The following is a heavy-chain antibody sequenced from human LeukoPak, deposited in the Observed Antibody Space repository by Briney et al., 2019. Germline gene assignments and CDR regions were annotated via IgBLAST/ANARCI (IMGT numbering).Heavy chain of an antibody. J-gene: IGHJ6*02. CDR1: GDTFTGYY. CDR2: INPNSGGT. V-gene: IGHV1-2*02. Sequence: ASVKVSCKASGDTFTGYYMHWLRQAPGQGLEWMGWINPNSGGTNYAQKFQGRVTMTRDTSISTAYMELSRLRSDDTAVYYCARFEYDFWSGNYYGMDVWGQGTTVTVSS. CDR3: ARFEYDFWSGNYYGMDV. D-gene: IGHD3-3*01.